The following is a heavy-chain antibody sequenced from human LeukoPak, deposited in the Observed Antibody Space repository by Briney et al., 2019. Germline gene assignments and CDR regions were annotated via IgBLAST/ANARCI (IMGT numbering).Heavy chain of an antibody. CDR1: RFTFSKYT. J-gene: IGHJ4*02. CDR2: IYSGGNT. V-gene: IGHV3-53*01. D-gene: IGHD3-22*01. CDR3: ARRAGDYSHPYDY. Sequence: GGSLRLSCAASRFTFSKYTMNWVRRAPGKGLEWVSFIYSGGNTHNSDSVKGRFTISRDNSKNTLYLQMNSLRAEDTAVYYCARRAGDYSHPYDYWGQGTLVTVSS.